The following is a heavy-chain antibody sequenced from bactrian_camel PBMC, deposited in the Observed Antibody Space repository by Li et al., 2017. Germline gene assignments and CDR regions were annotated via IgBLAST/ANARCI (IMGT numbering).Heavy chain of an antibody. CDR2: IATGCGNT. J-gene: IGHJ4*01. Sequence: VQLVESGGGSVQAGGSLRLSCAASGYTYNRNCMAWFRQAPGKEREGVARIATGCGNTYYADSATGRFTISQDTASKTVVLQMNSLKAEDTGIYYCAAGRCKLLVAGAPNFWGQGTQVTVS. V-gene: IGHV3S1*01. CDR1: GYTYNRNC. D-gene: IGHD1*01. CDR3: AAGRCKLLVAGAPNF.